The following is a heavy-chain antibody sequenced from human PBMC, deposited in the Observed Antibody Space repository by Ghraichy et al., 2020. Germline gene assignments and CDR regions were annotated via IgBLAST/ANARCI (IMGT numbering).Heavy chain of an antibody. D-gene: IGHD3-10*01. Sequence: SLNISCTVSGDSISSDNYYWSWVRQSAGKGLEWCAFIFASGRTGYNPSLKSRITISVDTSKNQFSLRLDSVTAADTAVYYCARGQFDNRGVVENWGQGTLVTVSS. CDR2: IFASGRT. CDR1: GDSISSDNYY. CDR3: ARGQFDNRGVVEN. J-gene: IGHJ4*02. V-gene: IGHV4-61*02.